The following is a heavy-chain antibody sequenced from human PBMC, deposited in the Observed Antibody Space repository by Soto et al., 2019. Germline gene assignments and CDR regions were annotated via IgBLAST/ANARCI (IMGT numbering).Heavy chain of an antibody. Sequence: QVQLVQSGAEVKKPGSSVKVSCKASGGTFSSYAISWVRQAPGQGLEWMGGIIPIFGTANSAQKFQGRVTITADESTSTAYMELSSLRSEDTAVYYCAGAGWLTPDVYYFDYWGQGTLVTVSA. CDR3: AGAGWLTPDVYYFDY. CDR1: GGTFSSYA. D-gene: IGHD5-12*01. J-gene: IGHJ4*02. V-gene: IGHV1-69*01. CDR2: IIPIFGTA.